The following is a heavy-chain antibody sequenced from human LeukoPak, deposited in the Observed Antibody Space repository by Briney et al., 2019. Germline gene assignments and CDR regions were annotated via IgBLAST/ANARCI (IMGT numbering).Heavy chain of an antibody. CDR3: ARRRSVVPYYYYMDV. D-gene: IGHD2-15*01. Sequence: SETLSLTCAVYGGSFSGYYWSWIRQPPGKGLEWIGEINHSGSTNYNPSLKSRVTISVDTSKNQFSLKLSSVTAADTAVYYCARRRSVVPYYYYMDVWGKGTTVTISS. CDR1: GGSFSGYY. J-gene: IGHJ6*03. V-gene: IGHV4-34*01. CDR2: INHSGST.